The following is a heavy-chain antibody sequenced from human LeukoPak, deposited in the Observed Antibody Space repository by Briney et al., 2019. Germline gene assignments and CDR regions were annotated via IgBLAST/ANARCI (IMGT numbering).Heavy chain of an antibody. CDR1: GGSISSGSYY. V-gene: IGHV4-61*02. CDR2: IYTSGST. Sequence: PSETLSLTCTVSGGSISSGSYYWSWIRQPAGKGLEWIGRIYTSGSTNYNPSLKSRVTISVDTSKNQFSLNLSSVTAADTAVFYCARRTGTYYYDSSGYSPWRYYFDYWGQGTLVTVSS. CDR3: ARRTGTYYYDSSGYSPWRYYFDY. J-gene: IGHJ4*02. D-gene: IGHD3-22*01.